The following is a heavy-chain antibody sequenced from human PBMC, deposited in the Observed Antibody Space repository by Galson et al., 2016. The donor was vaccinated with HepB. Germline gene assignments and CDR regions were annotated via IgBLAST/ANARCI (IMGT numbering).Heavy chain of an antibody. J-gene: IGHJ4*02. CDR3: AKSLGVRGDYFDY. D-gene: IGHD7-27*01. Sequence: SLRLSCAASGLSIGDYGMIWVRQAPAKGLEWVAAVAYDGSNKYYTDSVRGRFAISRDNSKNTLYLQMDSLRTEDTAVYYCAKSLGVRGDYFDYWGQGTLVTVSS. V-gene: IGHV3-30*18. CDR1: GLSIGDYG. CDR2: VAYDGSNK.